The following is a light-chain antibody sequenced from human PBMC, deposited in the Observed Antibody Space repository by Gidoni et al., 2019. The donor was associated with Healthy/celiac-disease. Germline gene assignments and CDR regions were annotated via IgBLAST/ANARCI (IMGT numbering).Light chain of an antibody. J-gene: IGLJ2*01. V-gene: IGLV7-43*01. CDR1: TGAVTSGYY. CDR3: LLYYGGARV. CDR2: STS. Sequence: QTVVTQEPSLTVSPVGTVTLTCASSTGAVTSGYYPNWFQQKPGQAPRALIYSTSNKHPWTPARFSCSLLGGKAALTLSGVQPEDEAEYYCLLYYGGARVFGGGTKLTVL.